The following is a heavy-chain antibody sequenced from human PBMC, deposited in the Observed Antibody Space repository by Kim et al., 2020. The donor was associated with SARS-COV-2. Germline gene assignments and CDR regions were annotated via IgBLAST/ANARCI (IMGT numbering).Heavy chain of an antibody. CDR3: ARDPRVHYYDSSGYAFDI. V-gene: IGHV1-46*01. Sequence: ASVKVSCKASGYTFTSYYMHWVRQAPGQGLEWMGIINPSGGSTSYAQKFQGRVTMTRDTSTSTVYMELSSLRSEDTAVYYCARDPRVHYYDSSGYAFDIWGQGTMVTVSS. CDR1: GYTFTSYY. J-gene: IGHJ3*02. CDR2: INPSGGST. D-gene: IGHD3-22*01.